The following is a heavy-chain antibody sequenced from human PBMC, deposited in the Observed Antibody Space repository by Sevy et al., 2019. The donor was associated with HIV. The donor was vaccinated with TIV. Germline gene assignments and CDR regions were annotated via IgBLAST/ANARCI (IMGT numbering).Heavy chain of an antibody. J-gene: IGHJ4*02. D-gene: IGHD5-18*01. Sequence: GGSLRLSCAASGFTFSSYWMSWVRQAPGKGLEWVANIKQDGSEKYYVDSVKRRFTISRDNAKNSLYLQMNSLRAEDTAVYYCAVLPGSYGYKAQDYWGQGTLVTVSS. CDR2: IKQDGSEK. CDR3: AVLPGSYGYKAQDY. CDR1: GFTFSSYW. V-gene: IGHV3-7*03.